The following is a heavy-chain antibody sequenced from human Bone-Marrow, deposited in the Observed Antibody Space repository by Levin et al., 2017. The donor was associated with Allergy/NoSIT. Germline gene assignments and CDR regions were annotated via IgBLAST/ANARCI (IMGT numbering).Heavy chain of an antibody. Sequence: ASETLSLTCTVSGDSMSSGDDYWSWIRQPPGQGLEWIGYIYYSGSTYSNPSLKSRVIMSVDTSKNHFSLKLGSATAADTAVYYCARCSGGTCYSGVDSWGQGTLVTVSS. V-gene: IGHV4-30-4*01. CDR1: GDSMSSGDDY. D-gene: IGHD2-15*01. CDR3: ARCSGGTCYSGVDS. J-gene: IGHJ4*02. CDR2: IYYSGST.